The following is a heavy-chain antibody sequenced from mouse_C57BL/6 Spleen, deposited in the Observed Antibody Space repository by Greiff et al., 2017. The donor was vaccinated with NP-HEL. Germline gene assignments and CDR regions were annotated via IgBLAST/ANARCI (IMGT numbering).Heavy chain of an antibody. CDR3: ARGSNPRAMDY. Sequence: QVQLKESGAELVRPGTSVKVSCKASGYAFTNYLIEWVKQRPGQGLEWIGVINPGSGGTNYNEKFKGKATLTADKSSSTAYMQLSSLTSEDSAVYFCARGSNPRAMDYWGQGTSVTVSS. D-gene: IGHD2-5*01. J-gene: IGHJ4*01. CDR2: INPGSGGT. CDR1: GYAFTNYL. V-gene: IGHV1-54*01.